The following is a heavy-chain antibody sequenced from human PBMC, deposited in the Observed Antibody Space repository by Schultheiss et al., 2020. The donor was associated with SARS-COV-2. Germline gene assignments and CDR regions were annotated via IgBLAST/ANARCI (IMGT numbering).Heavy chain of an antibody. CDR2: IYTSGST. CDR1: GGSISSYY. J-gene: IGHJ6*02. CDR3: AKDVGGYSSGWYRYYYGMDV. D-gene: IGHD6-19*01. Sequence: SETLSLTCTVSGGSISSYYWSWIRQPPGKGLEWIGRIYTSGSTNYNPSLKSRVTMSVDTSKNQFSLKLSSVTAADTALYYCAKDVGGYSSGWYRYYYGMDVWGQGTTVTVSS. V-gene: IGHV4-4*07.